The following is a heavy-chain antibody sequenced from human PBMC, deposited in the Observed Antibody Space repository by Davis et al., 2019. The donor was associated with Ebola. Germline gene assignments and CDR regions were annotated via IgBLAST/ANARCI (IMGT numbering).Heavy chain of an antibody. J-gene: IGHJ6*02. Sequence: HSQTLSLTCAISGDSVSSAFSNWIRQSPSRGLEWLGRTYYKSKWYNDYAVSVKSRITINPDTSKNQFSLQLNSVTPEDTALYYCARGWLRGGMDVWGEGTTVTV. D-gene: IGHD5-18*01. CDR2: TYYKSKWYN. V-gene: IGHV6-1*01. CDR3: ARGWLRGGMDV. CDR1: GDSVSSAF.